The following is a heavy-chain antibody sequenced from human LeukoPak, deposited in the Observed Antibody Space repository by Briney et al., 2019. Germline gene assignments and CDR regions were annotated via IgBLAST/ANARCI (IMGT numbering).Heavy chain of an antibody. Sequence: ASVKVSRKASGYTFIAYYMHWVRQAPGQGLEWMGRINPNSGGTNYAQKFQGRVTMTRDTSISTAYMELSRLRSDDTAVYYCARRGSGYYDSREAFDIWGQGTMVTVSS. V-gene: IGHV1-2*06. J-gene: IGHJ3*02. CDR2: INPNSGGT. D-gene: IGHD3-22*01. CDR3: ARRGSGYYDSREAFDI. CDR1: GYTFIAYY.